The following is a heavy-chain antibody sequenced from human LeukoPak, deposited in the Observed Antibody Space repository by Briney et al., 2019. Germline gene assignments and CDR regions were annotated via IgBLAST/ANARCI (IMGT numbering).Heavy chain of an antibody. D-gene: IGHD5-12*01. V-gene: IGHV3-33*06. Sequence: PGGSLRLSCAASGFTFSSYGMHWVRQAPGKGLEWVAVIWYDGSNKYYADSVKGRFTISRDNSKNTLYLQMNSLTAEDTAVYYCAKPSHSGYMFYYFDYWGQGTLVTVSS. CDR2: IWYDGSNK. CDR1: GFTFSSYG. J-gene: IGHJ4*02. CDR3: AKPSHSGYMFYYFDY.